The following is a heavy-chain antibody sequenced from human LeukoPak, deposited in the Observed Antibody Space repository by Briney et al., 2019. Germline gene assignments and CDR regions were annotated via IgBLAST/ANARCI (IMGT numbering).Heavy chain of an antibody. V-gene: IGHV3-74*01. D-gene: IGHD3-16*02. Sequence: PGGSLRLSCVVSGFTLSSNWTHWVRQAPGKGLVWVSRISRDGGDTDYADSVKGRFTISRDNAENTVYLQMNSLRVDDTAVYYCATDPNRVCPDYWGQGALVTVS. CDR3: ATDPNRVCPDY. CDR1: GFTLSSNW. CDR2: ISRDGGDT. J-gene: IGHJ4*02.